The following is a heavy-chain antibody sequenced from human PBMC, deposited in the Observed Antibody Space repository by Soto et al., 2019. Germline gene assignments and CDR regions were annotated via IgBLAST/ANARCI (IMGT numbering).Heavy chain of an antibody. Sequence: SETLSLTCAVSGDSMSSSDYYWGWIRQPPGKGLEWIGSIYYSGSTYYNPSLQSRVAISVDTSKNQFSLKLKSVTAADTAVYYCARLQLTTVTNNWFDPWGQGTLVTVSS. CDR1: GDSMSSSDYY. J-gene: IGHJ5*02. CDR2: IYYSGST. D-gene: IGHD4-4*01. CDR3: ARLQLTTVTNNWFDP. V-gene: IGHV4-39*01.